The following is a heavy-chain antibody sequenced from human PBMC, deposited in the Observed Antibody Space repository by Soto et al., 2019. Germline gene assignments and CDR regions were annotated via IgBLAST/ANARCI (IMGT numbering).Heavy chain of an antibody. CDR3: ARELVGDYFDY. V-gene: IGHV4-59*01. Sequence: PSETLSLTCTVSGGSISSYYWSWIRQPPGRGLEWIGYIYFSGSTNYNPSLQSRVTMSVDTSKNQFSLKLSSVTAADTAVYYCARELVGDYFDYWGQGTLVTVSS. CDR2: IYFSGST. D-gene: IGHD2-15*01. CDR1: GGSISSYY. J-gene: IGHJ4*02.